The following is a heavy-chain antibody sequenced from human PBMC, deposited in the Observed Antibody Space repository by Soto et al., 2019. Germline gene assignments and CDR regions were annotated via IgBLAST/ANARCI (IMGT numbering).Heavy chain of an antibody. CDR1: GFTFSSYG. V-gene: IGHV3-30*18. CDR3: AKSRSRSYYDFWSGYFLY. Sequence: PGGSLRLSCAASGFTFSSYGMHWVRQAPGKGLEWVAVISYDGSNKYYADSVKGRFTISRDNSKNTLYLQMNSLRAEDTAVYYCAKSRSRSYYDFWSGYFLYWGQGTLVTVSS. J-gene: IGHJ4*02. CDR2: ISYDGSNK. D-gene: IGHD3-3*01.